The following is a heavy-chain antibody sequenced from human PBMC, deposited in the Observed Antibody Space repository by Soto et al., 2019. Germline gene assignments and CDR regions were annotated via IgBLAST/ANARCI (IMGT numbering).Heavy chain of an antibody. J-gene: IGHJ4*02. V-gene: IGHV1-46*03. D-gene: IGHD2-2*01. CDR2: INPSGGST. CDR3: ARDGDCSSTSCSPGMGFDY. Sequence: ASVKVSCKASGYTFTSYYMHWVRQAPGQGLEWMGIINPSGGSTSYAQKFQGRVTMTRDTSTSTVYMELSSPRSEDTAVYYCARDGDCSSTSCSPGMGFDYWGQGTLVTVSS. CDR1: GYTFTSYY.